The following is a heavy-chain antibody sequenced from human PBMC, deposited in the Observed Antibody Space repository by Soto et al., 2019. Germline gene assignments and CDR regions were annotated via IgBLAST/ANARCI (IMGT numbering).Heavy chain of an antibody. Sequence: EVQLVESGGGLVKPGGSLRLSCAASGFTFSSYSMNWVRQAPGKGLEWVSSISSSSSYIYYADSVKGRFTISRDNAKNTLYQQMNILRAEDTAVYYCASDRHRYCSGGSCPDDAFDIWGQGTMVTVSS. CDR1: GFTFSSYS. CDR2: ISSSSSYI. J-gene: IGHJ3*02. CDR3: ASDRHRYCSGGSCPDDAFDI. D-gene: IGHD2-15*01. V-gene: IGHV3-21*01.